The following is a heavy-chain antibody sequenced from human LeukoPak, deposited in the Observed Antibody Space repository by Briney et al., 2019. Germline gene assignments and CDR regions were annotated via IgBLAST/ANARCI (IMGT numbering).Heavy chain of an antibody. CDR2: MNPNSGNT. V-gene: IGHV1-8*03. D-gene: IGHD3-3*01. Sequence: ASVKVSCKASGYTFTSYDINWVRQATGQGLEWMGWMNPNSGNTGYAQKFQGRVTITRNTSISTAYMELSSLRSEDTAVYYCARVYYDFWSGYYTPKGFDYWGQGTLVTVSS. CDR3: ARVYYDFWSGYYTPKGFDY. J-gene: IGHJ4*02. CDR1: GYTFTSYD.